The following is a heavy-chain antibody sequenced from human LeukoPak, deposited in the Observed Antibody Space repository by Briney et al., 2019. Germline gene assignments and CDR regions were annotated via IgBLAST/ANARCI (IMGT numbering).Heavy chain of an antibody. V-gene: IGHV1-18*01. J-gene: IGHJ4*02. D-gene: IGHD2-15*01. CDR2: ISAYNGNT. CDR1: GYTFTSYG. CDR3: ARDPGIVVVVAATRFDY. Sequence: ASVKVSCKASGYTFTSYGISWVRQAPGQGLEWMGWISAYNGNTNYARKLQGRVTMTTDTSTSTAYMELRSLRSDDTAVYYCARDPGIVVVVAATRFDYWGQGTLVTVSS.